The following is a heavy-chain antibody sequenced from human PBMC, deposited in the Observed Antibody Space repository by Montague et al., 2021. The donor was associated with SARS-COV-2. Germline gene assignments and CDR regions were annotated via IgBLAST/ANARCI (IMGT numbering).Heavy chain of an antibody. J-gene: IGHJ3*01. CDR3: ARDGSRGTARLAFDL. CDR1: GFTLSSED. D-gene: IGHD6-6*01. CDR2: SSTSGGRT. Sequence: SLRLSCAASGFTLSSEDMNWVRQAPGKGLEWVSSSTSGGRTFYADSVKGRFNISRDNSRNTLYLQMDNRRADDTALYYFARDGSRGTARLAFDLWGQGTMVTVSS. V-gene: IGHV3-23*01.